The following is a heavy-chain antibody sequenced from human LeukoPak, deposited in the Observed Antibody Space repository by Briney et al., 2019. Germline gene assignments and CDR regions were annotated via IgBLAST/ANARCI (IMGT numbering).Heavy chain of an antibody. CDR3: AATPWGNATLGDSYYGMDV. J-gene: IGHJ6*02. V-gene: IGHV4-4*02. D-gene: IGHD7-27*01. CDR2: IYHSGST. Sequence: SETLSLTCTVSGGSISSSNWWSWVRQPPGKGLEWIGEIYHSGSTNYNPSLKSRVTISVDKSKNQFSLKLSSVTAADTAVYYCAATPWGNATLGDSYYGMDVWGQGTTVTVSS. CDR1: GGSISSSNW.